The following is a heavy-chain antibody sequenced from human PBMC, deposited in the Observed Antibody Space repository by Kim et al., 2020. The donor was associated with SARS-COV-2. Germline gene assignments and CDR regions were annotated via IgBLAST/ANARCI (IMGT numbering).Heavy chain of an antibody. D-gene: IGHD3-22*01. J-gene: IGHJ4*02. CDR2: P. CDR3: AAGNSSSLTY. V-gene: IGHV1-58*01. Sequence: PDYAQELQKRLTITRDRSTSTAYMELSGLTSEDTAIYYCAAGNSSSLTYWGQGTLVTVSS.